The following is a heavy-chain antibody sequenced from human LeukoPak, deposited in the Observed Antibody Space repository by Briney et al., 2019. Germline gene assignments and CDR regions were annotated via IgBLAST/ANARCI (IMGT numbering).Heavy chain of an antibody. CDR1: GGSISSYY. J-gene: IGHJ5*02. CDR2: IYTSGST. V-gene: IGHV4-4*09. Sequence: PSETLSLTCTVSGGSISSYYWSWIRQPPGKGLEWIGYIYTSGSTNYNPSLKSRVTISVDTSKNQFSLKLSSVTAADTAVYYCARKYYYGSGSYRWFDPWGQGTLVTVSS. CDR3: ARKYYYGSGSYRWFDP. D-gene: IGHD3-10*01.